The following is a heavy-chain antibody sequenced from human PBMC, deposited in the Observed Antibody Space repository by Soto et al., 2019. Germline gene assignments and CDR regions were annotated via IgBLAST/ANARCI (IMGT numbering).Heavy chain of an antibody. V-gene: IGHV1-8*01. CDR2: MNPNSGDT. J-gene: IGHJ5*02. D-gene: IGHD4-17*01. CDR1: GNTFTNYD. CDR3: ARGVKYGAYSRWFDP. Sequence: ASVKVSCKASGNTFTNYDINWVRQVTGQGLEYLGWMNPNSGDTAYVQKFQGRVTMTWDTSITTAYMELRSLRSEDTAVYFCARGVKYGAYSRWFDPWGQGTLVTSP.